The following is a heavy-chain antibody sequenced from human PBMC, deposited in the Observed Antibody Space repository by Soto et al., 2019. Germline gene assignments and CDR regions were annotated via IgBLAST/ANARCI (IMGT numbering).Heavy chain of an antibody. D-gene: IGHD6-19*01. Sequence: EVQLVESGGGLVQPGGSLRLSCAASGFDFSTYWMHWVRQAPGKGLVWFSRISGGGGTTYADSVEGRFTISRDNAKNILYLQMNSLTEEDTAMYYCIRASGVAGTGEYFWGQGTLVTVSS. CDR1: GFDFSTYW. J-gene: IGHJ4*02. CDR3: IRASGVAGTGEYF. CDR2: ISGGGGT. V-gene: IGHV3-74*02.